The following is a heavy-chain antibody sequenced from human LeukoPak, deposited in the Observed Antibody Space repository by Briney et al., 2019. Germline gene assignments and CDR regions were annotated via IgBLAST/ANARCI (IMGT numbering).Heavy chain of an antibody. V-gene: IGHV3-7*01. J-gene: IGHJ4*02. CDR1: GFTFSSYW. CDR3: ARDTGGGYSCYDC. D-gene: IGHD5-18*01. Sequence: GGSLRLSCAASGFTFSSYWMTWLRQAPGKGLVWVANIKQDGREKYYVDSVKGRFTISRDNAKNSLYLQMNSLRAEDTAVYYCARDTGGGYSCYDCWGQGTLVTVSS. CDR2: IKQDGREK.